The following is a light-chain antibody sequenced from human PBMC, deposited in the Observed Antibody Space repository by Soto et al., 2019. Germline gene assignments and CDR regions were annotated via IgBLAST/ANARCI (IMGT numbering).Light chain of an antibody. CDR2: GAS. CDR3: QKYDTAPYS. Sequence: ESLLTQSPGSLSLSPGEGATLSCRSSQNVISNYLAWYQKKPGQAPRLLIYGASSRATGIPARFSGSGSGTDFTLTISRLEPEDFAVYYCQKYDTAPYSFGQGTKLEIK. CDR1: QNVISNY. J-gene: IGKJ2*03. V-gene: IGKV3-20*01.